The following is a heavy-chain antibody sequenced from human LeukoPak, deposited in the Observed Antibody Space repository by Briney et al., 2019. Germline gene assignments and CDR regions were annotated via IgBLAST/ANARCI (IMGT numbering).Heavy chain of an antibody. J-gene: IGHJ6*03. CDR2: IYYSGST. V-gene: IGHV4-59*01. Sequence: SETLSLTCTVSGGSISSYYWSWIRQPPGKGLEWVGYIYYSGSTNYNPSLKSRVTISVDTSKNQFSLKLSSVTAADTAVYYCARTTEGGYTYDYFYYYYMDVWGKGTTVTISS. D-gene: IGHD5-18*01. CDR3: ARTTEGGYTYDYFYYYYMDV. CDR1: GGSISSYY.